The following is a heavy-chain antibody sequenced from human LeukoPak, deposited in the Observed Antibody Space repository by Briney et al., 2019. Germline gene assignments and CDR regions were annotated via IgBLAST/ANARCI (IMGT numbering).Heavy chain of an antibody. CDR1: GGSISSSSYY. J-gene: IGHJ4*02. D-gene: IGHD5-18*01. CDR3: ARGADTAMLYYFDY. V-gene: IGHV4-39*07. CDR2: IYYSGST. Sequence: SETLSLTCTVSGGSISSSSYYWGWIRQPPGKGLEWIGSIYYSGSTYYNPSLKSRVTISVDTSKNQFSLKLSSVTAADTAVYYCARGADTAMLYYFDYWGQGTLVTVSS.